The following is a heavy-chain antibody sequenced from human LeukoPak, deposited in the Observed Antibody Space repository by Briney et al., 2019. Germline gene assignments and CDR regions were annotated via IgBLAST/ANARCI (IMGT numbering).Heavy chain of an antibody. CDR2: ISAYNGNT. CDR1: GYIFTSYG. J-gene: IGHJ6*02. V-gene: IGHV1-18*01. CDR3: ATETSSYTAMAHRGMDV. D-gene: IGHD5-18*01. Sequence: ASVKVSCKASGYIFTSYGISWVRQAPGQGLEWMGWISAYNGNTNYAQKLQGRVTMTTDTSTSTAYMELRSLRSDDTAVYYCATETSSYTAMAHRGMDVWGQGTTVTVSS.